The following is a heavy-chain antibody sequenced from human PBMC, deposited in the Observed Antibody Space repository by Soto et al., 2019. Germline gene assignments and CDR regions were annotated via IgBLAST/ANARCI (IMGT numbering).Heavy chain of an antibody. J-gene: IGHJ4*02. CDR2: ISYDRSNK. CDR1: GFTFSSYG. Sequence: QVQLVESGGGVVQPGRSLRLSCAASGFTFSSYGMHWVRQAPGKGLEWVAVISYDRSNKYYADSVKGRFTISRDNSKNALYLQINSLRAEDTAVYYCATSVTAGMGYWGQGTLVTVSS. CDR3: ATSVTAGMGY. V-gene: IGHV3-30*03. D-gene: IGHD4-4*01.